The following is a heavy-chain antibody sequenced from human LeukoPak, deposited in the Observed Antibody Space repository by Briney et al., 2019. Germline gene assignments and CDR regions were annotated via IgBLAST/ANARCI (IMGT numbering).Heavy chain of an antibody. Sequence: SETLSLTCTVSGGSISSYYWSWIRQPPGKGLEWIGYIYYSGSTNYNPSLKSRVTISVDTSKNQFSLKLSSVTAADTAVYYCAAVFGDSTYDVGPWGQGTLVTVSS. CDR2: IYYSGST. D-gene: IGHD4-17*01. J-gene: IGHJ5*02. CDR3: AAVFGDSTYDVGP. CDR1: GGSISSYY. V-gene: IGHV4-59*01.